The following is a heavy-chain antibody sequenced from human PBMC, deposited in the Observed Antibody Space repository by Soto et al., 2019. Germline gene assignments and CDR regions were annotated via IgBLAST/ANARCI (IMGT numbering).Heavy chain of an antibody. CDR1: GFTFSDYA. V-gene: IGHV3-30*18. D-gene: IGHD6-19*01. J-gene: IGHJ4*02. CDR3: AKGGRQWLVTSDFNY. CDR2: VSHDGRNT. Sequence: PGGSLRLSCAASGFTFSDYAMHWVRQAPGKGLEGVAVVSHDGRNTHYANSVKGRFTISRDSSKNTVSLEMTSLRAEDTAVYYCAKGGRQWLVTSDFNYWGQGALVTVSS.